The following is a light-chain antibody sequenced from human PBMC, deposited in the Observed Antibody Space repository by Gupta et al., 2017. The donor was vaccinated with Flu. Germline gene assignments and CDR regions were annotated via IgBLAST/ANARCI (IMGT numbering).Light chain of an antibody. J-gene: IGKJ2*01. CDR1: QSVGSY. CDR2: DAS. Sequence: GTLSLSPGERAVLSCRASQSVGSYLVWYQQRPGLAPRLLMIDASKRAAGIPARFIGSGSGTDFTLTITTLEPEDFAVYYCQQGSDSPMYTFGQGTKLEIK. CDR3: QQGSDSPMYT. V-gene: IGKV3-11*01.